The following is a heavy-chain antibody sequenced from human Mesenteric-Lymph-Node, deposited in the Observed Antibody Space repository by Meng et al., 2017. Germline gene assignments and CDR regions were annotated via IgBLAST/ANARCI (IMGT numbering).Heavy chain of an antibody. Sequence: GASLKISCAAAGFTFSNYLMGWVRQAPGKGLEWVANIKDDGSEKYYVDSVKGRFTISRDNAKISLDLQRNSLRAEDTAVYYCARDLSRDGIFGATLDYWGQGTLVTVSS. J-gene: IGHJ4*02. D-gene: IGHD3-3*01. V-gene: IGHV3-7*01. CDR1: GFTFSNYL. CDR2: IKDDGSEK. CDR3: ARDLSRDGIFGATLDY.